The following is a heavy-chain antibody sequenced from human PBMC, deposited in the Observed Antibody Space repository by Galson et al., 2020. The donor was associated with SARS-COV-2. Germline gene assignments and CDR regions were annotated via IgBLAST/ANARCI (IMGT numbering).Heavy chain of an antibody. J-gene: IGHJ2*01. CDR2: VHYTGRT. V-gene: IGHV4-59*08. D-gene: IGHD1-26*01. CDR1: RDSISNFL. Sequence: SETLSLTCTVSRDSISNFLWTWIRQPPGKGLEWIGNVHYTGRTNYNPSFKRRVTMSLDTSANQFSLKMRSMTAADTAVFYCARGAGMMSSGKYFDLWGRGTLVTVSS. CDR3: ARGAGMMSSGKYFDL.